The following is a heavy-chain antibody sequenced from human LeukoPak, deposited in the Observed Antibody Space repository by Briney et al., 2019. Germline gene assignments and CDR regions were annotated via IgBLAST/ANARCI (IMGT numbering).Heavy chain of an antibody. J-gene: IGHJ4*02. CDR3: ARIITYYYDSSGYYSYFDY. CDR2: ISSSSSYI. CDR1: GFTFSSYS. V-gene: IGHV3-21*01. Sequence: GGSLRLSCAASGFTFSSYSMNWVRQAPGKGLESVSSISSSSSYIYYADSVKGRFTISRDNAKNSLYLQMNSLRAEDTAVYYCARIITYYYDSSGYYSYFDYWGQGTLVTVSS. D-gene: IGHD3-22*01.